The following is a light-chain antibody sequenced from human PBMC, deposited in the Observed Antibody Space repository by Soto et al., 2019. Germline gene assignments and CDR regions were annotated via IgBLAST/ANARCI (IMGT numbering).Light chain of an antibody. J-gene: IGLJ2*01. CDR1: SSDVGSYNF. V-gene: IGLV2-11*01. CDR2: DVS. Sequence: QSALTQPPSVSGSPGQSVTISCTGTSSDVGSYNFVSWYQQHPGKAPKFMIYDVSRRPSGVPDRFSGSRSANTDSLTISGLQADDEADYYCCSYAGSYTLIFGGGTKLTVL. CDR3: CSYAGSYTLI.